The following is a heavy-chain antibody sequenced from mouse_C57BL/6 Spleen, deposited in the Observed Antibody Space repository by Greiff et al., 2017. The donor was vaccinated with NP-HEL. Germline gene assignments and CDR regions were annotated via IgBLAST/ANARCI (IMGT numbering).Heavy chain of an antibody. CDR1: GYTFTDYY. Sequence: VQLQQSGPVLVKPGASVKMSCKASGYTFTDYYMNWVKQSHGKSLEWIGVINPYNGGTSYNQKFKGKATLTVDKSSSTAYMELNSLTSEDSAVYYCARGALGRYFDVWGTGTTVTVSS. CDR3: ARGALGRYFDV. V-gene: IGHV1-19*01. D-gene: IGHD4-1*01. CDR2: INPYNGGT. J-gene: IGHJ1*03.